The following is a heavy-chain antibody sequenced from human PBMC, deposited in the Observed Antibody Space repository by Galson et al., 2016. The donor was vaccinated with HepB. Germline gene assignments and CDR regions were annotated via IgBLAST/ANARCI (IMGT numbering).Heavy chain of an antibody. CDR1: GFTFSNFSNYA. J-gene: IGHJ4*02. CDR3: VKDTYCSTTSCSEYNRNYFIRLDY. CDR2: ISFDGSNK. D-gene: IGHD2-2*01. V-gene: IGHV3-30-3*01. Sequence: LRLSCAASGFTFSNFSNYAMHWVRQAPGKGLEWVAVISFDGSNKYYAASVKGRFTISRDNSKNTLYLQMNSLRAEDTAVYFCVKDTYCSTTSCSEYNRNYFIRLDYWGQGTLVTVSS.